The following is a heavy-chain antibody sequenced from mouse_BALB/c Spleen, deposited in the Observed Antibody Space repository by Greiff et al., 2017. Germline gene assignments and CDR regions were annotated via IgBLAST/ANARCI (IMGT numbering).Heavy chain of an antibody. D-gene: IGHD2-3*01. V-gene: IGHV2-6-2*01. CDR1: GFSLTSYG. CDR2: IWSDGST. Sequence: VKRMESGPDLVAPSQSLSITCTVSGFSLTSYGVHWVRQPPGKGLEWLVVIWSDGSTTYNSALKSRLSISKDNSKSQVFLKMNSLQTDDTAMYYCARHSFDGYYFDYWGQGTTLTVSS. J-gene: IGHJ2*01. CDR3: ARHSFDGYYFDY.